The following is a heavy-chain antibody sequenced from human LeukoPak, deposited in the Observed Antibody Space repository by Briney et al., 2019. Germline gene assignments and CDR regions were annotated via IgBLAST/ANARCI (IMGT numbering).Heavy chain of an antibody. Sequence: GESLKISCKGSGYSFTGYWIGWVRQMPGKGLEWMGIIYPGDSDTRYNPSFQGQVTISADKSISTAYLQWSSLEASDTAMYFCARARIQLWFGAGTFDIWGQGTMVTVSS. CDR3: ARARIQLWFGAGTFDI. J-gene: IGHJ3*02. CDR2: IYPGDSDT. V-gene: IGHV5-51*01. CDR1: GYSFTGYW. D-gene: IGHD3-10*01.